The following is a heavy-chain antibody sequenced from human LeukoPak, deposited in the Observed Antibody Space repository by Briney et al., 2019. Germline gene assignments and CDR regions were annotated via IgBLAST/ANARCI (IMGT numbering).Heavy chain of an antibody. V-gene: IGHV4-34*01. D-gene: IGHD5-18*01. CDR2: IDHGGNI. CDR1: GGSFSDYY. Sequence: PSETLSLTCAVYGGSFSDYYWSWMRQSPGKGLEWVGEIDHGGNINYNPSLKSRVTISLDTSRSQISLRLSSVTAADTAVYYCMRGLRGYSPADYWGQGTLVTVSS. J-gene: IGHJ4*02. CDR3: MRGLRGYSPADY.